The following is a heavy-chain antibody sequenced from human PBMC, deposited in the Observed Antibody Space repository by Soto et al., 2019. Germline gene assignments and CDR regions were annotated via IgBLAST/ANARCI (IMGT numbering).Heavy chain of an antibody. CDR1: GFTFSSYA. Sequence: LRLSCAASGFTFSSYAMHLVRQAPGKGLEWVAVIWYDGSNKYYADSVKGRFTISRDNSKNTLYLQMNSLRGEDTAVYHCARCHYSGSARTYGMDVWGQGTTVTVSS. J-gene: IGHJ6*02. CDR3: ARCHYSGSARTYGMDV. V-gene: IGHV3-33*01. CDR2: IWYDGSNK. D-gene: IGHD3-10*01.